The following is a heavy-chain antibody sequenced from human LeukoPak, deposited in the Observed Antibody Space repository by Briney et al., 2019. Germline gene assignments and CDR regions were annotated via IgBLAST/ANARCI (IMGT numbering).Heavy chain of an antibody. J-gene: IGHJ4*02. Sequence: GGSLRLSCAASGFTFSNHGMNWVRQAPGKGLEWLSGISPRGGGTYYADSVKGRFTISRDNAKNSLYLQMNSLRAEDTALYYCARGGITIFGVVITPDYWGQGTLVTVSS. CDR2: ISPRGGGT. V-gene: IGHV3-23*01. CDR3: ARGGITIFGVVITPDY. D-gene: IGHD3-3*01. CDR1: GFTFSNHG.